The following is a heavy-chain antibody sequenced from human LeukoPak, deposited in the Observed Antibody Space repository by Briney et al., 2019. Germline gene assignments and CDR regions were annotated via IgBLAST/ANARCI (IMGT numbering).Heavy chain of an antibody. CDR3: ARSSLEYYDILTGFHE. D-gene: IGHD3-9*01. CDR2: IFYSRST. J-gene: IGHJ1*01. CDR1: GASINSDTSY. V-gene: IGHV4-39*07. Sequence: SETLSLTCTVSGASINSDTSYWAWIRQPPGKGLEWVGNIFYSRSTSYKPSLKSRVTISVDTSKNQFSLKLSSVTAADTAVYYCARSSLEYYDILTGFHEWGQGTLVTVSS.